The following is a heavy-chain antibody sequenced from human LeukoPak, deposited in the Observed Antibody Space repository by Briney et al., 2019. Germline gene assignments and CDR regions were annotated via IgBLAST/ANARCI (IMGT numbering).Heavy chain of an antibody. CDR2: ICPDGTVT. Sequence: GGSLRLSCAASGFTFSSYWMDWARQAPGKGPMWVSRICPDGTVTNYADSVKARFIISRDNARNTVYLQMNSLRAEDTAVYYCAKPWAVAGRLYFDYWGQGTLVTVSS. J-gene: IGHJ4*02. CDR1: GFTFSSYW. D-gene: IGHD6-19*01. V-gene: IGHV3-74*01. CDR3: AKPWAVAGRLYFDY.